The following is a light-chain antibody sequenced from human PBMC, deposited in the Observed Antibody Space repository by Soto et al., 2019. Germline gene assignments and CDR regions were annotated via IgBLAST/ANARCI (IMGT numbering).Light chain of an antibody. CDR3: QQRNYWPIT. V-gene: IGKV3-11*01. CDR1: QRIANY. CDR2: DTF. J-gene: IGKJ5*01. Sequence: EIVLTQSPATLSLSPGERATLSCRATQRIANYLAWYQQKPGQAPRLLIYDTFNRATGIPARFSGSGSGTDFALTISSLEPEDFAVYYCQQRNYWPITFGQGTRLESK.